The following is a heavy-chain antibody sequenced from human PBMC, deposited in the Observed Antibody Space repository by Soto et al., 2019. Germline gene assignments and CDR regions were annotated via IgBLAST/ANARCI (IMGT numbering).Heavy chain of an antibody. CDR2: IYRTGST. Sequence: SETLSLTCAVSGGSFTSNNWWTWVRQPPGQGLEWIGEIYRTGSTNYNPSLKSRVTISLDNSENQFSLNVTSLTAADTAVYYCASRDPGTSVDYWGQGTLVTVSS. V-gene: IGHV4-4*02. CDR3: ASRDPGTSVDY. CDR1: GGSFTSNNW. D-gene: IGHD1-7*01. J-gene: IGHJ4*02.